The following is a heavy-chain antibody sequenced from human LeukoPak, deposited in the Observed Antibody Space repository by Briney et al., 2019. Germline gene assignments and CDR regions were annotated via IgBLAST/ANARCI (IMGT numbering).Heavy chain of an antibody. D-gene: IGHD2-8*02. CDR2: INKGGTEK. V-gene: IGHV3-7*01. J-gene: IGHJ6*04. Sequence: GGSLRLSCAASEFTSSAFWMTWVRRPPGKGLEWVANINKGGTEKEYVDSVKGRFSIFRDNAKNSVFLQMNSLRAEDTAVYYCAIFAGAVPGNLLLWGKGTTVIVSA. CDR3: AIFAGAVPGNLLL. CDR1: EFTSSAFW.